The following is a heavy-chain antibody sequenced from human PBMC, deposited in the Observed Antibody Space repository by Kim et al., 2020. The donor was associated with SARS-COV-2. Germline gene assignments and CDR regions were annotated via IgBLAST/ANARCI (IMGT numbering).Heavy chain of an antibody. D-gene: IGHD3-10*01. CDR2: FDPEDGET. Sequence: ASVKVSCKVSGYTLTELSMHWVRQAPGKGLEWMGGFDPEDGETIYAQKFQGRVTMTEDTSTDTAYMELSSLRSEDTAVYYCATPKEYFGITMVRGVPYYFDYWGQGTLVTVSS. CDR3: ATPKEYFGITMVRGVPYYFDY. CDR1: GYTLTELS. V-gene: IGHV1-24*01. J-gene: IGHJ4*02.